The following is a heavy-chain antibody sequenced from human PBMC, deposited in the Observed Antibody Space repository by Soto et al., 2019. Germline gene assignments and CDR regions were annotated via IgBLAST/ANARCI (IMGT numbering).Heavy chain of an antibody. CDR1: VFTFISYG. D-gene: IGHD2-2*03. J-gene: IGHJ6*02. V-gene: IGHV3-30*18. CDR3: AKDHMDIVVVPAARMNGMDV. CDR2: ISYDGGNK. Sequence: GWSLRLSCASSVFTFISYGMHWVRQAPGKGLEWVAVISYDGGNKYYADSVKGRFTISRDSSKNTLYLQMNSLRAEDTAVYYCAKDHMDIVVVPAARMNGMDVWGQGTTVTVSS.